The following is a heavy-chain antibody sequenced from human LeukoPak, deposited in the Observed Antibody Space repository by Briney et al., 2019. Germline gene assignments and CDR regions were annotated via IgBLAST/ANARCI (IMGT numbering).Heavy chain of an antibody. CDR1: GFTFSSYW. Sequence: GGSLRLSCAGSGFTFSSYWMHWVRQAPGKGLVWVSRINSDGSTTTYADSVKGRFTISRDNAKNTLYLQMNSLTAEDTAVYYCVLRDHVDYWGQGTLVTVSS. V-gene: IGHV3-74*01. J-gene: IGHJ4*02. CDR3: VLRDHVDY. D-gene: IGHD3-10*01. CDR2: INSDGSTT.